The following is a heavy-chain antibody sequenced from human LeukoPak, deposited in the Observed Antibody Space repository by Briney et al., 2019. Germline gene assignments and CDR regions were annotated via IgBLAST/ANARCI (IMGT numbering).Heavy chain of an antibody. CDR2: INPNSGGT. Sequence: ASVTVSFTASGYTFTVYYMHWVRQAPGQGMEWMGWINPNSGGTKYAQKFQGRVTITRDTSTSTAYMELSRLRSDDTAVYYCARDQKGSSWYRGSDYWGQGTLVTVSS. J-gene: IGHJ4*02. CDR3: ARDQKGSSWYRGSDY. D-gene: IGHD6-13*01. V-gene: IGHV1-2*02. CDR1: GYTFTVYY.